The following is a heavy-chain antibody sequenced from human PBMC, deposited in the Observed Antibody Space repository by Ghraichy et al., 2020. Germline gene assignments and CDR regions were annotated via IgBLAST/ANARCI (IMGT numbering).Heavy chain of an antibody. V-gene: IGHV3-72*01. CDR3: ATEGAYSGPDFES. D-gene: IGHD5-12*01. Sequence: LTCAASGFTFSDYYMNWVRQAPGKGLEWVGRIKNSANRHTTEYAASVKGRFIISRDDSKKSLYLQINSLKTEDTAVYYCATEGAYSGPDFESWGQGTLVTVSS. J-gene: IGHJ4*02. CDR2: IKNSANRHTT. CDR1: GFTFSDYY.